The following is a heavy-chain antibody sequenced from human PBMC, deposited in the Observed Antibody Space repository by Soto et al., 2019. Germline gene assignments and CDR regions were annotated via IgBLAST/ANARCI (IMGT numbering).Heavy chain of an antibody. J-gene: IGHJ4*02. Sequence: ASVKVSCKASGYTFTSYAMHWVRQAPGQRLEWMGWINAGNGNTKYSQKFQGRVTITRDTSASTAYMELSSLRSEDTAVYYCARASRKGPHFDYWGQGTLVTVSS. CDR1: GYTFTSYA. V-gene: IGHV1-3*01. CDR3: ARASRKGPHFDY. CDR2: INAGNGNT.